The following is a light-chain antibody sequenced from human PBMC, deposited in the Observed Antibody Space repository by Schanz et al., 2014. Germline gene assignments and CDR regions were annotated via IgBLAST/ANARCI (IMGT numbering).Light chain of an antibody. CDR3: SSYAGSRV. CDR1: SSDIGAYNF. Sequence: QSALTQPRSVSGSPGQSVTISCTGTSSDIGAYNFVSWYQQHPGKAPKLMIYEVSNRPSGVPDRFSGSKSDTSASLAITGLQAEDEADYYCSSYAGSRVFGGGTKLTVL. V-gene: IGLV2-11*01. J-gene: IGLJ3*02. CDR2: EVS.